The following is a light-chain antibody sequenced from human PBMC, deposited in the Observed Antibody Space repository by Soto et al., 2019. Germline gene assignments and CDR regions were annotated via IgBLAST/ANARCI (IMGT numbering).Light chain of an antibody. CDR2: SSS. J-gene: IGKJ5*01. CDR1: RTITKF. V-gene: IGKV1-39*01. Sequence: DIQMTQSPSSLSASVGDRITITCRASRTITKFLNWYHQKPRKAPRLLIYSSSNLQSGVPTRFSGTGSGTDFSLTISSLQPEDFGTYYCHQSFGSPFTFGQGTRVDIK. CDR3: HQSFGSPFT.